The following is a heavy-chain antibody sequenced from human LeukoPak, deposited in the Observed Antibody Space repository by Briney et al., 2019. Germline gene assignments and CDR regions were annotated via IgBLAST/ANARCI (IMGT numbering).Heavy chain of an antibody. CDR2: IYYSGST. Sequence: SETLSLTCTVSGGSISTYYWSWIRQPPGKGLEWIGNIYYSGSTNYNPSLKSRVTISVDMSKNQFSLKLRSVTAADTAVYYCARESVYSGRYYAFDVWGQGTMVTVSS. V-gene: IGHV4-59*01. D-gene: IGHD1-26*01. CDR3: ARESVYSGRYYAFDV. CDR1: GGSISTYY. J-gene: IGHJ3*01.